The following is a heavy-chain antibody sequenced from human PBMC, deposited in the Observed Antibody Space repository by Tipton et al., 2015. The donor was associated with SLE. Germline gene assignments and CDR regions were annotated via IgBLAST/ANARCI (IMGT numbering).Heavy chain of an antibody. CDR3: ARDLYNWNVERGLEVLLGYYYGMDV. CDR1: GFTFSNYA. J-gene: IGHJ6*02. V-gene: IGHV3-64*01. Sequence: GSLRLSCAASGFTFSNYAMHWVRQAPGKGLEYVSAISSNGGSTYYANSVKGRFTISRDNSKNTLYLQMGSLRAEDMAVYYCARDLYNWNVERGLEVLLGYYYGMDVWGQGTTVTVSS. D-gene: IGHD1-20*01. CDR2: ISSNGGST.